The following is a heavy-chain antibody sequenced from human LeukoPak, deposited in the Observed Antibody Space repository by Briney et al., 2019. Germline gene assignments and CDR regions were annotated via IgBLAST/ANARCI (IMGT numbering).Heavy chain of an antibody. CDR1: GYSFTSYW. J-gene: IGHJ4*02. CDR2: IYPGDSDT. Sequence: GASLQISCKGSGYSFTSYWIGWVRQMPGKVLEWMGIIYPGDSDTRYSPSFQGQVTISADKSISTAYPQWSSLKASDTAMYCCARGGGYFDWYNFDYWGQGTLVTVSS. D-gene: IGHD3-9*01. V-gene: IGHV5-51*01. CDR3: ARGGGYFDWYNFDY.